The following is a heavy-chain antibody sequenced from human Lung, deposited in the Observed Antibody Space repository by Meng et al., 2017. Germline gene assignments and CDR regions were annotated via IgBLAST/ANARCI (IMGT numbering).Heavy chain of an antibody. CDR2: ITGDGSST. Sequence: VERGGSGGGLVQPGGSRRPSCAASGCTFSTHWMHWVRQAPGEGLEWASRITGDGSSTRYADSVQGRFTMSRDNAKNTLSLQMTSLRAEDTAVYYCARGGVTTDDWGQGTLVTVSS. CDR1: GCTFSTHW. V-gene: IGHV3-74*01. J-gene: IGHJ4*02. D-gene: IGHD4-17*01. CDR3: ARGGVTTDD.